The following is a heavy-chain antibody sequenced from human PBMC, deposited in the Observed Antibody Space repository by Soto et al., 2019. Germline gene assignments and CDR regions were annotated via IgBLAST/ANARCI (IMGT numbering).Heavy chain of an antibody. CDR1: GGSISSYY. D-gene: IGHD5-12*01. Sequence: PSETLSLTCTVSGGSISSYYWSWIRQPPGKGLEGIGYIYNSGSTNYNPSLKSRVTISGDTSKNQFSLKLSSVTAADTAVYYCARVGYDSVFDYWGQGTLVTVSS. V-gene: IGHV4-59*01. CDR3: ARVGYDSVFDY. CDR2: IYNSGST. J-gene: IGHJ4*02.